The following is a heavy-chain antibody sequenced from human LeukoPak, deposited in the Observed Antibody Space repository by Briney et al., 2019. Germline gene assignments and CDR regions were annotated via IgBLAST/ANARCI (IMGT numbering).Heavy chain of an antibody. CDR3: ARENIVVVVAARTKFINWFDP. Sequence: ASVKVSCKASGYTFTGYYVHWVRQAPGQGLEWMGWINPNSGGTNYAQKFQGRVTMTRDTSISTAYMELSRLRSDDTAVYYCARENIVVVVAARTKFINWFDPWGQGTLVTVSS. V-gene: IGHV1-2*02. D-gene: IGHD2-15*01. J-gene: IGHJ5*02. CDR1: GYTFTGYY. CDR2: INPNSGGT.